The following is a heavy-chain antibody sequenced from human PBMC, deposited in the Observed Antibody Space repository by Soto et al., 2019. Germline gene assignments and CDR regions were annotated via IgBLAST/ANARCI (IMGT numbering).Heavy chain of an antibody. D-gene: IGHD2-15*01. J-gene: IGHJ4*02. CDR2: IYHSGST. Sequence: QVQLQESGPGLVKPSGTLSLTCAVSGGSISSSNWWRWVRRPPREGLEWIGAIYHSGSTNYNPSLKSRVTISVDKSKNQFSLKLSSVAAADTAVYYCARGVVVVAATRPRYFDYWGQGTLVTFSS. V-gene: IGHV4-4*02. CDR3: ARGVVVVAATRPRYFDY. CDR1: GGSISSSNW.